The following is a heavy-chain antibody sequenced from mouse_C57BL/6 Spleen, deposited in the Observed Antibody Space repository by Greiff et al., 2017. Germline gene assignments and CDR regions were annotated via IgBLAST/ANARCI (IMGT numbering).Heavy chain of an antibody. CDR3: ARSTSTMITTGSLMDY. CDR2: IDPSDSYT. CDR1: GYTFTSYW. Sequence: VQLQQPGAELVRPGTSVKLSCKASGYTFTSYWMHWVKQRPGQGLEWIGVIDPSDSYTNYNQKFKGKATLTVDTSSSTAYMQLSSLTSEDSAVYYCARSTSTMITTGSLMDYWGQGTSVTVSS. V-gene: IGHV1-59*01. D-gene: IGHD2-4*01. J-gene: IGHJ4*01.